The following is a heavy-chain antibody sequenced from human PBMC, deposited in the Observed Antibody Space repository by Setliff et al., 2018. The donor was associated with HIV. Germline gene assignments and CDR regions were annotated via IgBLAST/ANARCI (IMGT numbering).Heavy chain of an antibody. J-gene: IGHJ4*02. Sequence: ASVKVSCKASGYTFISYGISWVRQAPGQGLEWMGWISAYNGNTNYAQKFQGRLTMTTDTSTSTAYMELRGLRSDDTAAHYCARGRGVATTWGRTGNFDYWGQGTLVTVSS. D-gene: IGHD1-1*01. CDR1: GYTFISYG. V-gene: IGHV1-18*01. CDR2: ISAYNGNT. CDR3: ARGRGVATTWGRTGNFDY.